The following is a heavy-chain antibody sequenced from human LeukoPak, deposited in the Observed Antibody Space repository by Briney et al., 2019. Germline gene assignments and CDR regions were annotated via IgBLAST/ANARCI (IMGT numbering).Heavy chain of an antibody. Sequence: SETLSLTCAVYGGSFSGYYRSWIRQPPGKGLEWMGEINHSGSTNYNPSLKSRVTISVDTSKNQFSLKLSSVTAADTAVYYCARRKEGRGYHNYYFDHWGQGFLVTVSS. CDR3: ARRKEGRGYHNYYFDH. CDR1: GGSFSGYY. J-gene: IGHJ4*02. CDR2: INHSGST. D-gene: IGHD3-22*01. V-gene: IGHV4-34*01.